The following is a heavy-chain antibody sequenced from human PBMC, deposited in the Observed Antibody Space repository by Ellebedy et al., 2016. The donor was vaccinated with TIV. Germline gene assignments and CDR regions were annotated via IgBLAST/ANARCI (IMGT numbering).Heavy chain of an antibody. CDR3: ARGSNTARTIDY. V-gene: IGHV1-46*01. Sequence: ASVKVSCXASGYTFTSYYMHWVRQAPGQGLEWMGIINPSGGSTSYAQKFQGRVTMTRNTSISTAYMELSSLRSEDTAVYYCARGSNTARTIDYWGQGTLVTVSS. CDR1: GYTFTSYY. CDR2: INPSGGST. D-gene: IGHD5-18*01. J-gene: IGHJ4*02.